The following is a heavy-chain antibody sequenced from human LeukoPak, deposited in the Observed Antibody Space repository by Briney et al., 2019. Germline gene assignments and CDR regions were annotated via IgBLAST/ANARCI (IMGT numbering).Heavy chain of an antibody. CDR3: GKGDSGRVGDLDY. D-gene: IGHD3-16*01. J-gene: IGHJ4*02. CDR2: IRYDGSNK. CDR1: GFTFSSYG. V-gene: IGHV3-30*02. Sequence: GGSLRLSCAASGFTFSSYGMHWVRQAPGKGLEWVAFIRYDGSNKYYADSVKGRFTIPSYSSKKKLYLQLHSLREDDTALYNCGKGDSGRVGDLDYWGQGTLVTVSS.